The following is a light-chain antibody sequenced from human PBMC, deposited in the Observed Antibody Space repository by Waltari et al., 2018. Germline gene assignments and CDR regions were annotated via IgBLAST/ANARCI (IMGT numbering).Light chain of an antibody. Sequence: GTLYLSLGERATLSCRASQSVGRALTWYQQKPGQAPRLLIYGASTRAPGIPDRFSGSGSGTDFSLTISRLEPDDFAVYFCQHYLRLPVTFGQGTTVEI. CDR3: QHYLRLPVT. V-gene: IGKV3-20*01. CDR2: GAS. J-gene: IGKJ1*01. CDR1: QSVGRA.